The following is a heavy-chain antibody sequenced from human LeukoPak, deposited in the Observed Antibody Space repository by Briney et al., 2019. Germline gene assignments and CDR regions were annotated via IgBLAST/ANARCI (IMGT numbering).Heavy chain of an antibody. Sequence: GGSLRLSCAASGFTFSSYAMSWVRQAPGKGLEWVSAISGSGGSTYYADSVKGRFTISRDNSKNTLYPQMNSLRAEDTAVYYCAKVDYDFWSGLYYFGYWGQGTLVTVSS. CDR1: GFTFSSYA. D-gene: IGHD3-3*01. CDR2: ISGSGGST. J-gene: IGHJ4*02. CDR3: AKVDYDFWSGLYYFGY. V-gene: IGHV3-23*01.